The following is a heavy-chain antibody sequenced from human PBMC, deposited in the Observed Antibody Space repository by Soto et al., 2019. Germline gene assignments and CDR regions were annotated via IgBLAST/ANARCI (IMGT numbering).Heavy chain of an antibody. CDR2: ISDDGART. CDR3: TRGPRPSSVCTGDF. J-gene: IGHJ4*02. CDR1: GFVFEMYW. Sequence: PGGSLRLSCAASGFVFEMYWMHWVRQTPGKGPEWVSRISDDGARTDYADSVKGRFTISRDNAKNSLYLQMNSLRAEDKAVYYCTRGPRPSSVCTGDFRGLGARVTVSS. D-gene: IGHD3-10*02. V-gene: IGHV3-74*01.